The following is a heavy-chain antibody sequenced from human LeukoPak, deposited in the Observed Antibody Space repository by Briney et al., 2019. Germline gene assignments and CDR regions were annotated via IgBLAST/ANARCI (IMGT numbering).Heavy chain of an antibody. J-gene: IGHJ3*02. CDR3: IKDLRLDLHLDTFEI. Sequence: PGGSLRLSCAASGFALDDYAMHWVRQAPGKGLEWVSSISRDSGNSVYADSVKGRFTISRDNAKNSLYLQMSSLTPEDTALYYCIKDLRLDLHLDTFEIWGQGTMVTVSS. CDR2: ISRDSGNS. D-gene: IGHD1-1*01. CDR1: GFALDDYA. V-gene: IGHV3-9*01.